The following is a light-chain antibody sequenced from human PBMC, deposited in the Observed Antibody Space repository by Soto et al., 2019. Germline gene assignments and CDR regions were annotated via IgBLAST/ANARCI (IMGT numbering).Light chain of an antibody. CDR1: QSVLFTSNNKNY. J-gene: IGKJ4*01. CDR3: QQYYTLPLT. V-gene: IGKV4-1*01. CDR2: WAS. Sequence: DIVMTQSPDSLAVSLGERATINCESSQSVLFTSNNKNYLAWYQQKPGQPPKLLLSWASARESGVPERFSGSGSGTLFTLSISSLQAEDVAVYSCQQYYTLPLTFCGGTKVEIK.